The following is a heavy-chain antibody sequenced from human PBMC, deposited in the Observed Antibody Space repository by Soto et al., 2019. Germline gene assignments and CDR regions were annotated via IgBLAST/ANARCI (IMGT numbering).Heavy chain of an antibody. CDR3: ATELGENPASPFDA. CDR2: IIPLFGTA. V-gene: IGHV1-69*13. Sequence: SVKVSCKASGVTFSSETLGWVRQAPGQGLEWVGGIIPLFGTASYAQKFQGRVTITADESTSTVYMELSSLRSDDTAVYFCATELGENPASPFDAWGQGTLVTVSX. J-gene: IGHJ4*02. CDR1: GVTFSSET. D-gene: IGHD3-10*01.